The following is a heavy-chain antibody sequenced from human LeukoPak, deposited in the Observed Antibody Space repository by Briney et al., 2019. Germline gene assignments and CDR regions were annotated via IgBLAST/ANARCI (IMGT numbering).Heavy chain of an antibody. CDR3: AREFRSGYNSRWFDY. D-gene: IGHD6-19*01. CDR1: GFTFSNYW. V-gene: IGHV3-7*01. Sequence: PGGSLRLSCAASGFTFSNYWMSWVRQAPGKGLEWVANIKQDGSERYYVDSVGGRFTISRDNAKNSLYLQMNSLRVEDTAVYYCAREFRSGYNSRWFDYWGQGTLVTVSS. J-gene: IGHJ5*01. CDR2: IKQDGSER.